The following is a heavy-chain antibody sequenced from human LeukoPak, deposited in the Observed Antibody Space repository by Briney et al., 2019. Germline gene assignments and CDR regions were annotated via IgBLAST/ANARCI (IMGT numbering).Heavy chain of an antibody. CDR3: ARHEYSGSYYGLSWFDP. CDR2: IYYSGST. V-gene: IGHV4-39*01. J-gene: IGHJ5*02. CDR1: GGSISSSGYY. D-gene: IGHD1-26*01. Sequence: SETLSLTCTVSGGSISSSGYYWGWIRQPPGKGLEWIASIYYSGSTYYNPSLKSRVTISVDTSENQLSLKLSSLTAADTAVYYCARHEYSGSYYGLSWFDPWGQGTLVTVSS.